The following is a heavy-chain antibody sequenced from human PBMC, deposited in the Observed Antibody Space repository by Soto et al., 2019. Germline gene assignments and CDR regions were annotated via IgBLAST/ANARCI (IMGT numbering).Heavy chain of an antibody. CDR3: ARSRRDYYGSGYYFDY. Sequence: QVQLVESGGGVVQPGRSLRLSCAASGFTFSSYAMHWVRQAPGKGLEWVAVISYDGSNKYYADSVKGRFTISRDNSKNTLYLQMNSLRAEDTAVYYCARSRRDYYGSGYYFDYWGQGTLVTVSS. CDR1: GFTFSSYA. D-gene: IGHD3-10*01. CDR2: ISYDGSNK. V-gene: IGHV3-30-3*01. J-gene: IGHJ4*02.